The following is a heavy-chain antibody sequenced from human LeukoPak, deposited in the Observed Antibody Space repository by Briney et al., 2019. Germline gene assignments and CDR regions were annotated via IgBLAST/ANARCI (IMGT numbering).Heavy chain of an antibody. V-gene: IGHV3-48*01. CDR1: GFTFSYSW. CDR2: ISSSGSTI. J-gene: IGHJ4*02. CDR3: ARGRSSSTRESLGY. Sequence: GGSLRLSCAASGFTFSYSWMGWVRQAPGKGLEWVSNISSSGSTIFYADSVKGRFTISGDNAKNSLYLQMNSLRAEGTAVYYCARGRSSSTRESLGYWGQGTLVTVSS. D-gene: IGHD2-2*01.